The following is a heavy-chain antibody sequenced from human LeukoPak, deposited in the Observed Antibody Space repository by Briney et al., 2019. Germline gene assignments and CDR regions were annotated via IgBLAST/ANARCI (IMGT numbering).Heavy chain of an antibody. CDR3: ARSPVDIVGAPDAFDI. Sequence: ASVKVSCKASGYTFTSYDINWVRQATGQGLEWMGWMNPNSGNTGYAQKFQGRVTMTRITSISTAYMELSSLRSEDTAVYYCARSPVDIVGAPDAFDIWGQGTMVTVSS. CDR1: GYTFTSYD. J-gene: IGHJ3*02. D-gene: IGHD1-26*01. CDR2: MNPNSGNT. V-gene: IGHV1-8*01.